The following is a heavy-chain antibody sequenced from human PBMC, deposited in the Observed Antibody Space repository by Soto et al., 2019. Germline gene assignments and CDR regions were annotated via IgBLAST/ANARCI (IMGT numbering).Heavy chain of an antibody. J-gene: IGHJ4*02. CDR2: INGGNGNT. Sequence: SVKVSCKDSGYTFTNYAIHWARQAPGQRPEWMGWINGGNGNTKYSQKFRDRVTITRDTSASTAYMELSSLTSEKAGVYYCARDGAVTGNITFDYWGQGTPVTVSS. V-gene: IGHV1-3*01. CDR1: GYTFTNYA. CDR3: ARDGAVTGNITFDY. D-gene: IGHD6-19*01.